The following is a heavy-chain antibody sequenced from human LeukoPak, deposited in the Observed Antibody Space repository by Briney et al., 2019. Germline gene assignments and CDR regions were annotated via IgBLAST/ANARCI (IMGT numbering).Heavy chain of an antibody. CDR1: GGSVSSSNYY. CDR2: IYYSGST. J-gene: IGHJ4*02. Sequence: SETLSLTCTVSGGSVSSSNYYWSWIRQPPGKGLEWIGYIYYSGSTNYNPSLKSRVTISVDTSKNQVSLKLSSVTAADTAVYYCARDYDFWSGINNWGQGTLVTVSS. V-gene: IGHV4-61*01. CDR3: ARDYDFWSGINN. D-gene: IGHD3-3*01.